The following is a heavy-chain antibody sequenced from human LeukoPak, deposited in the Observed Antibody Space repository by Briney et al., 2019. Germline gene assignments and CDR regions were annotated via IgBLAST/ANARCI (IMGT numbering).Heavy chain of an antibody. CDR3: ARGTSWLRGSDY. J-gene: IGHJ4*02. CDR1: GGSFNVHY. D-gene: IGHD5-12*01. Sequence: PSETLSLTCAVYGGSFNVHYWTWVRQPPGKGLEWIGEITHLGSTYYNPSLKSRVTISLDTSQYQLSLKLTSVTAADTAVYYCARGTSWLRGSDYWGQGTLVTVSS. CDR2: ITHLGST. V-gene: IGHV4-34*01.